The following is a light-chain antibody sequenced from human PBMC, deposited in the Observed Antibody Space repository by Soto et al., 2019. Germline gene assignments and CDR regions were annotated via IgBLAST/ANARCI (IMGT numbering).Light chain of an antibody. CDR1: SSNIGGHYD. J-gene: IGLJ3*02. CDR3: QSYDSSLSGWV. Sequence: QAVVTQPPSVSGAPGQRVTISCTGSSSNIGGHYDVHWYQQLPGTAPKLLIYGNSNRPSGVPDRFSGSKSGTSASLAITGLQAEDEADYYCQSYDSSLSGWVFGGGTKLTVL. V-gene: IGLV1-40*01. CDR2: GNS.